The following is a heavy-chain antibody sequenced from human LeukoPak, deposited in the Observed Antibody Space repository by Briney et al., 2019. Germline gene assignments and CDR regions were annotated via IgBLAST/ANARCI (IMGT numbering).Heavy chain of an antibody. J-gene: IGHJ6*02. CDR1: GFTFSSYG. Sequence: GRSLRLSCAASGFTFSSYGMHWVRQAPGKGLEGVAVIWYDGSNKYYADSVKGRFTISRDNSKNTLYLQMNSLRAEDTAVYYCAKAFRVVMTEYYYGMDVWGQGTTVTVSS. CDR3: AKAFRVVMTEYYYGMDV. V-gene: IGHV3-33*06. D-gene: IGHD4-23*01. CDR2: IWYDGSNK.